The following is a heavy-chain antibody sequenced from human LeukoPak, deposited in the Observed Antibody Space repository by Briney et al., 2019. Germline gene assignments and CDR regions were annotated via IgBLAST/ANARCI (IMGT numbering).Heavy chain of an antibody. CDR3: ARDPIVGARAYAFDI. CDR1: GFTFSSYS. V-gene: IGHV3-21*01. Sequence: PGGSLRLSCAASGFTFSSYSMNWVRQAPGKGLEWVSSISSSSSYIYYADSVKGRFTISRDNAKNSLYLQMNSLRAEDTAVYYRARDPIVGARAYAFDIWGQGTMVTVSS. J-gene: IGHJ3*02. CDR2: ISSSSSYI. D-gene: IGHD1-26*01.